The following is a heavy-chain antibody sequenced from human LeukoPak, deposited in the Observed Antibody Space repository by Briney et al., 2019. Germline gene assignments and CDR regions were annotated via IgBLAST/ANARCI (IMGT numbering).Heavy chain of an antibody. J-gene: IGHJ4*02. V-gene: IGHV4-61*02. D-gene: IGHD1-26*01. CDR2: IYTSGST. CDR1: GGSISSGSYY. Sequence: SQTLSLTCTVSGGSISSGSYYWSWIRQPAGKGLEWIGRIYTSGSTNYNPSLKGRVTISVDTSKNQFSLKLSSVTAADTAVYYCASSSGSYGWDYFDYWGQGTLVTVSS. CDR3: ASSSGSYGWDYFDY.